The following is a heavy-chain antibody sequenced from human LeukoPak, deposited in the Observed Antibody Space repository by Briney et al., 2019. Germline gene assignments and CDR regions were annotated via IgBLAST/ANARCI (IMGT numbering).Heavy chain of an antibody. V-gene: IGHV3-48*01. D-gene: IGHD3-22*01. CDR1: GVTFSSYW. CDR3: ARDLGYYDSSGYYTHYFDY. CDR2: NRGSGSDI. J-gene: IGHJ4*02. Sequence: GGSLRLFCAASGVTFSSYWMSWVRQAPGKGLEWVSYNRGSGSDINYADSVKGRFTISRDNAKNSLYLQMNSLRAEDTAVYYCARDLGYYDSSGYYTHYFDYWGQGTLVTVSS.